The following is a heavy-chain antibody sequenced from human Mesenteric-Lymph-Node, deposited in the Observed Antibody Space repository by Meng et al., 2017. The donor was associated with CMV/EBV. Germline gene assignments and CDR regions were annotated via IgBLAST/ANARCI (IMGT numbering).Heavy chain of an antibody. V-gene: IGHV2-5*02. CDR3: AHSSGIAAAGPFYFDY. J-gene: IGHJ4*02. D-gene: IGHD6-13*01. CDR1: GFSLSTSGVG. CDR2: IYWDDDK. Sequence: QITLKESGPTLVKLTQTLTLPCTFPGFSLSTSGVGVGWIRQLPGKALEWLALIYWDDDKRYSPSLKSRLTITKDTSKNQVVLTMTNMDPVDTATYYCAHSSGIAAAGPFYFDYWGQGTLVTVSS.